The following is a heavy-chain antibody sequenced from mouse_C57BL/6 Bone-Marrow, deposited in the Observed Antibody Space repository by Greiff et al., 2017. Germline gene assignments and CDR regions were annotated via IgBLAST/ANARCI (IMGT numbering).Heavy chain of an antibody. Sequence: EVNVVESGGGLVQPGGSLKLSCAASGFTFSDYYMYWVRQTPEKRLEWVAYISNGGGSTYYPDTVKGRFTISRDNAKNTLYLQMSRLKSEDTAMYYCARHGANWEIAYWGQGTLVTVSA. CDR2: ISNGGGST. D-gene: IGHD4-1*01. V-gene: IGHV5-12*01. CDR1: GFTFSDYY. J-gene: IGHJ3*01. CDR3: ARHGANWEIAY.